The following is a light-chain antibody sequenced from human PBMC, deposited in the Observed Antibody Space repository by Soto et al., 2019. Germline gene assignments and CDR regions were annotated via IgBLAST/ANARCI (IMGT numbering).Light chain of an antibody. Sequence: QSALTQPASVSGSPGQSIAISCTGTSSDVGNYNYVSWYQQHPDKAPKLMIFDVSNRPSGVSDRFSGSKSGNTASLTISGLQADDEADYYCTSSTSSSTYVFGTGTKLTVL. J-gene: IGLJ1*01. V-gene: IGLV2-14*01. CDR2: DVS. CDR1: SSDVGNYNY. CDR3: TSSTSSSTYV.